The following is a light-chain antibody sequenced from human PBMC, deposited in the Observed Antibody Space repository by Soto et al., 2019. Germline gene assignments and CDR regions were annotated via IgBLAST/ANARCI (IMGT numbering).Light chain of an antibody. V-gene: IGKV3-15*01. J-gene: IGKJ4*01. CDR2: GAS. Sequence: EIVMTQSPATLSVSPGERATLSCRASHSVSSRLAWYQQKPGQAPRLLIYGASTRATGLPARLSGSGSGTGCIRGTTCLQYSDFAYEYCHHYTNWLLTFGGGTKVEIK. CDR3: HHYTNWLLT. CDR1: HSVSSR.